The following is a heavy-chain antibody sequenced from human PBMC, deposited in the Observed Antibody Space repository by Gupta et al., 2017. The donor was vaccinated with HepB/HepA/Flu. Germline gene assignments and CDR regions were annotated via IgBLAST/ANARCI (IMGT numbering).Heavy chain of an antibody. CDR2: IKKDGSVR. Sequence: EVQLVESGGGLVHPGGSLRLSCAASGFTFSNYWMDWVRQAPGKGRECVASIKKDGSVRYNVDSGKGRFTISRDNYKNSQDLQMNSLREEETDVYYCASLDKVGAGRRASCEHYWGQGTLVIVSS. CDR3: ASLDKVGAGRRASCEHY. V-gene: IGHV3-7*01. D-gene: IGHD2-2*01. J-gene: IGHJ4*02. CDR1: GFTFSNYW.